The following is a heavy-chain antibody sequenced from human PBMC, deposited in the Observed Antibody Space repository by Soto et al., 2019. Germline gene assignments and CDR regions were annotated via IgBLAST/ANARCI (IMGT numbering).Heavy chain of an antibody. CDR3: GSTPVAATGGYCYYGMDV. V-gene: IGHV5-51*01. CDR1: GYSFTSYW. D-gene: IGHD2-15*01. J-gene: IGHJ6*02. Sequence: ESLKISCKGSGYSFTSYWIGWVRQMPGKGLEWMGIIYPGDSDTRYSPSFQGQVTISADKSISTAYLQWSSLKASDTAMYYGGSTPVAATGGYCYYGMDVLCHGITVTV. CDR2: IYPGDSDT.